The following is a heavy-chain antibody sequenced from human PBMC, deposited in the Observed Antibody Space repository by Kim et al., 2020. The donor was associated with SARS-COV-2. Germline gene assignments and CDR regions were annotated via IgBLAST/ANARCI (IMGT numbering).Heavy chain of an antibody. V-gene: IGHV1-18*01. Sequence: ASVKVSCKASGYTFTNYGISWVRQAPGQGLEWMGWISTYNGNTNYSQKFQGRVTMTTDTSTTTAYMELRSLRSDDTALYYCARDRQGGSWGQGTLVPVS. CDR1: GYTFTNYG. CDR2: ISTYNGNT. J-gene: IGHJ5*02. D-gene: IGHD3-16*01. CDR3: ARDRQGGS.